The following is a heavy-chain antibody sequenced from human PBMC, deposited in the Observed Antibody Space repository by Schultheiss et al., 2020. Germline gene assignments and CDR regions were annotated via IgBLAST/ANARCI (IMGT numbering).Heavy chain of an antibody. Sequence: ASVKVSCKASGGTFSSYAISWVRQAPGQGLEWMGGINTNTGNPTYAQGFTGRFVFSLDTSVSTAYLQICSLKAEDTAVYYCARDVTTVTSSRMDPGSRYFDLWGRGTLVTVSS. J-gene: IGHJ2*01. V-gene: IGHV7-4-1*01. CDR1: GGTFSSYA. CDR3: ARDVTTVTSSRMDPGSRYFDL. D-gene: IGHD4-17*01. CDR2: INTNTGNP.